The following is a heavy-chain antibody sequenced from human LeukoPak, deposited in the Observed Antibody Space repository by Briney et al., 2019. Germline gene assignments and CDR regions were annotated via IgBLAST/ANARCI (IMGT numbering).Heavy chain of an antibody. CDR2: IYITGTTGST. CDR1: GGSISSYY. J-gene: IGHJ4*02. V-gene: IGHV4-4*07. Sequence: SETLSLTCTVSGGSISSYYWSWIRQPAGKGLEWIGRIYITGTTGSTNYNLSLKSRVTMSVDTSKNQFSLKLSSVTAADTAVYYCARQQLKTMASFDYWGQGTLVTVSS. CDR3: ARQQLKTMASFDY. D-gene: IGHD4/OR15-4a*01.